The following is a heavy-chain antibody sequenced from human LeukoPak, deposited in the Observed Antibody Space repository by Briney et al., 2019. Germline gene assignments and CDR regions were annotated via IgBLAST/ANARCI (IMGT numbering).Heavy chain of an antibody. CDR1: GGSILSYY. Sequence: SETLSLTCTVSGGSILSYYWSWIGQPPGKGLEGIGYIYYSGSTNYNHSLKSRVTISVDTSKNQFSLKLSSVNAADTAVYYCARVYRDGYNAGIYYYYYYMDVWGKGTTVTVSS. V-gene: IGHV4-59*01. CDR2: IYYSGST. J-gene: IGHJ6*03. D-gene: IGHD5-24*01. CDR3: ARVYRDGYNAGIYYYYYYMDV.